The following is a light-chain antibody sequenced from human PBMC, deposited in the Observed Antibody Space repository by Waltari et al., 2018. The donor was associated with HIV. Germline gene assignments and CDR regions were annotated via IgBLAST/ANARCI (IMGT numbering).Light chain of an antibody. CDR2: DVG. Sequence: QSALTQPASVSGSPGKSIPSPCTGTSRDIGASTYVYCYQHHPGKAPKLIIYDVGPRPSGVSDRFSGSKSGNTASLTISGLQSEDEADYHCCAYAGPTGLSEVFGGGTKLTVL. CDR1: SRDIGASTY. CDR3: CAYAGPTGLSEV. J-gene: IGLJ2*01. V-gene: IGLV2-23*02.